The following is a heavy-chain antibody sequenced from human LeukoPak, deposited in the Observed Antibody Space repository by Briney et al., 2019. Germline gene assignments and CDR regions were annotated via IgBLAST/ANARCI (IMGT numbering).Heavy chain of an antibody. CDR2: INPNSGGT. CDR3: ARDPSSVTLYFFDY. J-gene: IGHJ4*02. CDR1: GYTFTDYY. V-gene: IGHV1-2*02. Sequence: GASVKVSCKASGYTFTDYYIHWVRQAPGQGLEWMGWINPNSGGTKSAPKFQGRVTMSRDTSISTAYMDLSSLSPDDAAVYYCARDPSSVTLYFFDYWGQGTLVTVSS. D-gene: IGHD4-11*01.